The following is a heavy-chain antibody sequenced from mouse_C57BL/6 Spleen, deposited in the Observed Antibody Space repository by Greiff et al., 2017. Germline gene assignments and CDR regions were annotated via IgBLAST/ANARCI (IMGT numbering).Heavy chain of an antibody. CDR3: ARRNYGSSDAMDY. J-gene: IGHJ4*01. CDR1: GFNIKNTY. CDR2: IDPANGNT. D-gene: IGHD1-1*01. V-gene: IGHV14-3*01. Sequence: EVKLQESVAELVRPGASVKLSCTASGFNIKNTYMHWVKQRPEQGLEWIGRIDPANGNTKYAPKFQGKATITADTSSNTAYLQLSSLTSEDTAIYYCARRNYGSSDAMDYWGQGTSVTVSS.